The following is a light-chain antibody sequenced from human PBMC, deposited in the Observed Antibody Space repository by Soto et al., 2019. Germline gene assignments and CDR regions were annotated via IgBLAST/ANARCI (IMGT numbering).Light chain of an antibody. CDR1: SSDVGGYNY. J-gene: IGLJ1*01. V-gene: IGLV2-11*01. Sequence: QSALTQPRSVSGSPGQSITISCTGTSSDVGGYNYVSWYRQHPGKAPKLMIYDVSKRPSGVPDRFSGSKSGNTASLTISGLQAEDEADYYCCSYAGSDTHYVFGTGTKVTVL. CDR2: DVS. CDR3: CSYAGSDTHYV.